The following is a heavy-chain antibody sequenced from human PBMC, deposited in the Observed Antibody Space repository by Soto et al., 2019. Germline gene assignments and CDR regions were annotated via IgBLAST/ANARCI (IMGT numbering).Heavy chain of an antibody. D-gene: IGHD3-16*01. Sequence: QITLKESGPTLVKPTQTLTLTCTFSGFSLTTRGVGVGWIRQPPGKALECLALIYWDDDQRYSPSLQSRLSITKDTSKNQVVLTMTNVDPLDTATYYCAHIQNDSQYDWFDPWGQGTLVSVSS. CDR1: GFSLTTRGVG. CDR3: AHIQNDSQYDWFDP. J-gene: IGHJ5*02. CDR2: IYWDDDQ. V-gene: IGHV2-5*02.